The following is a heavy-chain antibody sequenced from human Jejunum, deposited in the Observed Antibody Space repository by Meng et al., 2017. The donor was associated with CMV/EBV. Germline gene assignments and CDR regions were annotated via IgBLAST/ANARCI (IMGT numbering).Heavy chain of an antibody. J-gene: IGHJ5*02. V-gene: IGHV4-59*11. D-gene: IGHD2-21*02. CDR1: GDSFGTHY. CDR3: ARTVTRRPWFDP. Sequence: TVSGDSFGTHYWSWIRPPPGKGLEWLGYIFYSGGIKYNPALKSRVSISIDTSKNQFSLKLRSVTAADTAFYYSARTVTRRPWFDPWGQGTLVTVSS. CDR2: IFYSGGI.